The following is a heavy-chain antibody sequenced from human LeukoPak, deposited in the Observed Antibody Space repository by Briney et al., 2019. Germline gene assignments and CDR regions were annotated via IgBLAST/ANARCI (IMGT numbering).Heavy chain of an antibody. CDR3: ARCLAHTAYYYYYMDV. D-gene: IGHD3-16*01. CDR1: GGSISSYY. J-gene: IGHJ6*03. V-gene: IGHV3-15*01. CDR2: IKSKTDGGTT. Sequence: ETLSLTCTVSGGSISSYYWSWVRQAPGKGLEWVGRIKSKTDGGTTDYAAPVKGRFTISRDDSKNTLYLQMNSLKTEDTAVYYCARCLAHTAYYYYYMDVWGKGTTVTVSS.